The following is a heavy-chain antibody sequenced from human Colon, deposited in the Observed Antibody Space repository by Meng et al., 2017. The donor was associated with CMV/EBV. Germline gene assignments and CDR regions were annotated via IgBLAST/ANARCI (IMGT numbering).Heavy chain of an antibody. CDR3: VVGHDSRKVAY. CDR2: ICDGDHA. D-gene: IGHD1-26*01. Sequence: GGSLRLSCVASGFTFNIGHMNWVRQAPGKGLEWVSVICDGDHADYADFVRGRFTMSRDKSKNTVYLQMNSLRVEDTALYYCVVGHDSRKVAYCGPVTLVPFSS. CDR1: GFTFNIGH. J-gene: IGHJ1*01. V-gene: IGHV3-53*01.